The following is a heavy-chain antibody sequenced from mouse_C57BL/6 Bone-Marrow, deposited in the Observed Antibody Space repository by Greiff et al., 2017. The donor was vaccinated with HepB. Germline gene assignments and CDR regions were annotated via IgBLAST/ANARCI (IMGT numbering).Heavy chain of an antibody. CDR1: GFTFSDYY. CDR3: ARGFPYYYGSSYAMDY. D-gene: IGHD1-1*01. V-gene: IGHV5-16*01. J-gene: IGHJ4*01. CDR2: INYDGSST. Sequence: EVQVVESEGGLVQPGSSMKLSCTASGFTFSDYYMAWVRQVPEKGLEWVANINYDGSSTYYLDSLKSRFIISRDNAKNILYLQMSSLKSEDTATYYCARGFPYYYGSSYAMDYWGQGTSVTVSS.